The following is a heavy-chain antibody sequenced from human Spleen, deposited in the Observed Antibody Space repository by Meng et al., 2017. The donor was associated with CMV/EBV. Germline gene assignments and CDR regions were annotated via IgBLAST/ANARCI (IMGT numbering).Heavy chain of an antibody. Sequence: GESLKISCAASGFTFSSYSMNWVRQAPGKGLEWVSSISSSSSYIYYADSVKGRFTISRDNAKNSLYLQMNSLRAEDTAVYYCAREPHYYDSSGYPSWGQGTLVTVSS. D-gene: IGHD3-22*01. CDR1: GFTFSSYS. CDR2: ISSSSSYI. J-gene: IGHJ4*02. V-gene: IGHV3-21*01. CDR3: AREPHYYDSSGYPS.